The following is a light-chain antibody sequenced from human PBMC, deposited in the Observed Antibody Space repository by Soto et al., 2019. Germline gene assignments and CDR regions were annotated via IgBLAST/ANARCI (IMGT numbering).Light chain of an antibody. J-gene: IGKJ2*01. CDR2: DAS. Sequence: EIVLTQSPGTLSLSPGERATLSCRTSQSVSTSYLAWYQQKPGQAPRLLIYDASSRATGISDRFSGSGSGTDFTLTISRLETEDFAVYYCQQYGSSLFTFGQGTKLEIK. CDR3: QQYGSSLFT. CDR1: QSVSTSY. V-gene: IGKV3-20*01.